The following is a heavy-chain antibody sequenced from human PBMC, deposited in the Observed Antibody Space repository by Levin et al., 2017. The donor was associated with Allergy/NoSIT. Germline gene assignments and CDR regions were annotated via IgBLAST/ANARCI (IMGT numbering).Heavy chain of an antibody. J-gene: IGHJ4*02. CDR2: IYYSGST. Sequence: TSQTLSLTCTVSGGSISSYYWSWIRQPPGKGLEWIGYIYYSGSTNYNPSLKSRVTISVDTSKNQFSLKLSSVTAADTAVYYCAREGLLYYFDYWGQGTLVTVSS. CDR3: AREGLLYYFDY. CDR1: GGSISSYY. V-gene: IGHV4-59*12.